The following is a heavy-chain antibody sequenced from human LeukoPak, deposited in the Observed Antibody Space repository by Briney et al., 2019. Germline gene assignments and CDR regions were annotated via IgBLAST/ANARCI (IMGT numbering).Heavy chain of an antibody. J-gene: IGHJ4*02. CDR1: GGSIRSYY. Sequence: SETLSLTCTVSGGSIRSYYWNWIRQPPGKGLEWIGYIYYSGSTNYNPSLKSRVTLSVDTSKNQFSLNLSSVTAADTAVYYCARNDGYYDFWSGYVTPYYFDYWGQGTLVTVSS. CDR3: ARNDGYYDFWSGYVTPYYFDY. D-gene: IGHD3-3*01. V-gene: IGHV4-59*08. CDR2: IYYSGST.